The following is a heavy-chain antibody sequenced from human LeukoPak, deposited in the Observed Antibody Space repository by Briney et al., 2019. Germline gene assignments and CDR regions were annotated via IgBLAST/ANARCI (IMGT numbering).Heavy chain of an antibody. V-gene: IGHV1-46*01. CDR3: ARVRGQQLPRDAFDI. J-gene: IGHJ3*02. D-gene: IGHD6-13*01. CDR2: INPSGGST. CDR1: GYTFTSYY. Sequence: ASVKVSCKASGYTFTSYYMHWVRQAPGQGLEWMGIINPSGGSTSYAQKFQGRVTMTRDTSTSTVYMELSSLRSEDTAVYYCARVRGQQLPRDAFDIWGQGTMVTVSS.